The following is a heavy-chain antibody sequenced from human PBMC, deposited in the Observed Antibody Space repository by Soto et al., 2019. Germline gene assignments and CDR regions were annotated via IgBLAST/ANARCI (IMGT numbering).Heavy chain of an antibody. J-gene: IGHJ4*02. CDR1: GFTFSSYA. Sequence: HPGGSLRLSCAASGFTFSSYAMSWVRQAPGKGLEWVSAISGSGGSTYYADSVKGRFTISRDNSKNTLYLQMNSLRAEDTAVYYCAKSRAGYYDSSGYPFPFDYWGQGTLVTVSS. CDR2: ISGSGGST. D-gene: IGHD3-22*01. V-gene: IGHV3-23*01. CDR3: AKSRAGYYDSSGYPFPFDY.